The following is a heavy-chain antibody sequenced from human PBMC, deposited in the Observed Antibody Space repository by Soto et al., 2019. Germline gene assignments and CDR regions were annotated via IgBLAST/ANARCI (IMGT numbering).Heavy chain of an antibody. D-gene: IGHD3-22*01. Sequence: SETLSLTCTVSGDSIRNYYWSWIRQPPGKGLEWIGYIYYSGSTSSNPSLKSRVTISVDTPKNQFSLKLSSVTAADTAVYYCARVNYYDSSGYSVDYCGQGTLVTVSS. V-gene: IGHV4-59*01. CDR3: ARVNYYDSSGYSVDY. CDR1: GDSIRNYY. J-gene: IGHJ4*02. CDR2: IYYSGST.